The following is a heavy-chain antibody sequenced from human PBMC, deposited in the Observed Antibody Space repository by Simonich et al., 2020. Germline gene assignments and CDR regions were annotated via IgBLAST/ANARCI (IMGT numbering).Heavy chain of an antibody. CDR3: ARASRGTWWYYYFDY. CDR2: ISAYNGNT. Sequence: QVQLVQSGAEVKKPGASVKVSCKASGYTFTSYGISWVGQAPGQGLEWMGWISAYNGNTNYARKLQGRVTMTTDTSPSTAYMELRSLRSDDTAVYYCARASRGTWWYYYFDYWGQGTLVTVSS. V-gene: IGHV1-18*01. CDR1: GYTFTSYG. J-gene: IGHJ4*02. D-gene: IGHD2-15*01.